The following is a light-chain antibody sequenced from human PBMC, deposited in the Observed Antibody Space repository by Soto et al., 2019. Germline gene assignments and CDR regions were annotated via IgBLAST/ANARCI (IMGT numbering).Light chain of an antibody. J-gene: IGLJ2*01. CDR1: ISNIGTNY. Sequence: QSVLTQPPSASGTPGQRVTISCSGSISNIGTNYVYWYQQLPGTAPKLLSYRNDQRPSGVPDRFSGSKSGTSASLAISGLRSEDEADYYCGAWDDSLSGVVFGGGTKLTVL. V-gene: IGLV1-47*01. CDR3: GAWDDSLSGVV. CDR2: RND.